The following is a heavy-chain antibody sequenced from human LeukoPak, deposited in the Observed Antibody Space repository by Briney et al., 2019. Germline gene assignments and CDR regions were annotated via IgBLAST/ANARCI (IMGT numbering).Heavy chain of an antibody. CDR2: IYPGDSDT. V-gene: IGHV5-51*01. J-gene: IGHJ4*02. Sequence: MGIIYPGDSDTRYSPSFQGQVTISADKSISTAYLQWSSLKASDTAMYYCARRSSGELLDYWGQGTLVTVSS. D-gene: IGHD1-26*01. CDR3: ARRSSGELLDY.